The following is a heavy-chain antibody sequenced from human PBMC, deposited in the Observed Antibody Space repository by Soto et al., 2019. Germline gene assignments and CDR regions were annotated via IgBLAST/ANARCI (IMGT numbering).Heavy chain of an antibody. Sequence: LRLSCAASGFTFSSYWMHWVRQAPWKGLLWVSRINSDGSSTSYADSVKGRFTISRDNAKNTLYLQMNSLRAEDTAVYYCARVRVGGPYYFDYWGQGTLVTVSS. CDR1: GFTFSSYW. CDR2: INSDGSST. J-gene: IGHJ4*02. V-gene: IGHV3-74*01. CDR3: ARVRVGGPYYFDY. D-gene: IGHD1-26*01.